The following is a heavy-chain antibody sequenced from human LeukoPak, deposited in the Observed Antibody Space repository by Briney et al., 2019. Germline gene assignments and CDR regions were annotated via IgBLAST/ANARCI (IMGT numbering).Heavy chain of an antibody. CDR1: GYSFTSYW. CDR3: ASWTVVPAALGSRYYYDSSGYYYGPRQYAFDI. CDR2: IYPGDSDT. V-gene: IGHV5-51*01. Sequence: RGESLKISCKGSGYSFTSYWIGWVRQMPGKGLEWMGIIYPGDSDTRYSPSFQGQVTISADKSISTAYLQWSSLKASDTAMYYCASWTVVPAALGSRYYYDSSGYYYGPRQYAFDIWGQGTMVTVSS. D-gene: IGHD3-22*01. J-gene: IGHJ3*02.